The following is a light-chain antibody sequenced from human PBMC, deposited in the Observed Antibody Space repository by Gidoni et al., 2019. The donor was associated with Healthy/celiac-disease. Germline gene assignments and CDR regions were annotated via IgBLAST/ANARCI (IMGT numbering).Light chain of an antibody. CDR2: AAS. J-gene: IGKJ2*01. CDR1: QSISSY. CDR3: QQSYSTPYT. V-gene: IGKV1-39*01. Sequence: IQIALSQSSLSASVGDRVTITCRASQSISSYLNWYQQKPGKAPKLLIYAASSLQSGVPSRFSGSGSGTDFTLTISRLQPEDFATYYCQQSYSTPYTFGQGTKLEIK.